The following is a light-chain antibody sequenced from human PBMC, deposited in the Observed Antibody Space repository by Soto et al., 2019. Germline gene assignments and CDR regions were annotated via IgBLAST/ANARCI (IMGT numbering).Light chain of an antibody. CDR1: SSDVGIYNY. Sequence: QSALTQPRSVSGSPGQSVTISCTGTSSDVGIYNYVSWYQHHPGKAPKLIIYDVIKRPSGVPDRFSGSKSGITASLTISGLQADDKADYYCCSYAATSTLVFGGGTKVTVL. CDR2: DVI. V-gene: IGLV2-11*01. J-gene: IGLJ3*02. CDR3: CSYAATSTLV.